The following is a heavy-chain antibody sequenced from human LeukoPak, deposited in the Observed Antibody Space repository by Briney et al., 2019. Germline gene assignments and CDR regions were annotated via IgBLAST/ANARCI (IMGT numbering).Heavy chain of an antibody. Sequence: ASVKVSCKASGYTFTSYDINWVRQATGQGLEWMGWISAYNGNTNYAQKLQGRVTMTTDTSTSTAYMELRSLRSDDTAVYYCAREDGDYVRQYYYYGMDVWGQGTTVTVSS. CDR3: AREDGDYVRQYYYYGMDV. CDR1: GYTFTSYD. J-gene: IGHJ6*02. V-gene: IGHV1-18*01. CDR2: ISAYNGNT. D-gene: IGHD4-17*01.